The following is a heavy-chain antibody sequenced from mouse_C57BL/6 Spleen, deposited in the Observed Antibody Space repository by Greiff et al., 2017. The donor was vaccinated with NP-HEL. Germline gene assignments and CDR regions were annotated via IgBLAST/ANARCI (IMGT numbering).Heavy chain of an antibody. V-gene: IGHV1-59*01. D-gene: IGHD2-1*01. CDR1: GYTFTSYW. Sequence: QVQLQQPGAELVRPGTSVKLSCKASGYTFTSYWMHWVKQRPGQGLEWIGVIDPSDSYTNYNQKFKGKATLTVDTSSSTACMQLSSLTSEDSAVYYCARGHYGNYVDYFDYWGQGTTLTVSS. CDR2: IDPSDSYT. CDR3: ARGHYGNYVDYFDY. J-gene: IGHJ2*01.